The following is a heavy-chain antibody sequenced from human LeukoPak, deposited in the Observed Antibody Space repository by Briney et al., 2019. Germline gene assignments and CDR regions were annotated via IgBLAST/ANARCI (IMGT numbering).Heavy chain of an antibody. Sequence: GGSLRLSCAASGFTFSSYSMNWVRQAPGKGLEWVSYISTSSNTIYYADSVKGRFTISRDNAKNSLYLQMNSLRAEDTAVYYCARGDCSGGSCYLSLTTIDYWGQGTLVTVSS. V-gene: IGHV3-48*01. CDR2: ISTSSNTI. D-gene: IGHD2-15*01. CDR1: GFTFSSYS. J-gene: IGHJ4*02. CDR3: ARGDCSGGSCYLSLTTIDY.